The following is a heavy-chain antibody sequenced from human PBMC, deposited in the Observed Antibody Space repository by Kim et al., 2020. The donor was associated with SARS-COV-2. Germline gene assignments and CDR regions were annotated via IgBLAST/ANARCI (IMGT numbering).Heavy chain of an antibody. CDR3: ASGLAVGATFDY. D-gene: IGHD1-26*01. J-gene: IGHJ4*02. V-gene: IGHV4-39*01. Sequence: YYTPSLKSRVTISGSTSKNHFSLSLSSVTAADTAVYYCASGLAVGATFDYWGQGTLVTVSS.